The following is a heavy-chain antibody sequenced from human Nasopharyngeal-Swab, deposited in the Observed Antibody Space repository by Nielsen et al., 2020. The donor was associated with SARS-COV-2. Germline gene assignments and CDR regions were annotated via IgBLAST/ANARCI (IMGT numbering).Heavy chain of an antibody. Sequence: GGSLRLSCAASGFTFDDYAMHWVRQAQGKGLEWVSGISWNSGSIGYADSVKGRFTISRDNAKNSLYLQMNSLRAEDTALYYCAKDTKWMDSGHFDYWGQGTLVTVSS. J-gene: IGHJ4*02. D-gene: IGHD1-26*01. CDR1: GFTFDDYA. V-gene: IGHV3-9*01. CDR3: AKDTKWMDSGHFDY. CDR2: ISWNSGSI.